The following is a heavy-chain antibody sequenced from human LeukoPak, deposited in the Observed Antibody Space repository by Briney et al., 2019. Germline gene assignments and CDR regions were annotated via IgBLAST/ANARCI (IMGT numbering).Heavy chain of an antibody. D-gene: IGHD1-26*01. V-gene: IGHV3-21*06. CDR2: ITSSSSYI. J-gene: IGHJ6*03. Sequence: GGSLRLSCAASGFTFSSYSMNWVRQAPGKGLEWVSSITSSSSYIYYADSVKGRFTISGDNAKNSLYLQMDSLRVEDTAEYYCARDPYSGNYGAYYYYYMDVWGKGTTVTVSS. CDR1: GFTFSSYS. CDR3: ARDPYSGNYGAYYYYYMDV.